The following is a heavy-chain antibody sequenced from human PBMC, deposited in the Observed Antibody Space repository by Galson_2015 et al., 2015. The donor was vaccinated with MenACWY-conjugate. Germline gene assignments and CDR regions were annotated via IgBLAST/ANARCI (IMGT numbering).Heavy chain of an antibody. CDR3: AKDWSVPYSTISYYFYMDV. Sequence: SLRLSCAASGFTFSTYAMTWVRQSPGKGLEWVSAISGSGSGTYYADSVKGRFTISRDNSKNTLYLQMNSLRADDTAVYYCAKDWSVPYSTISYYFYMDVWGKGTTVTVSS. D-gene: IGHD6-13*01. CDR2: ISGSGSGT. J-gene: IGHJ6*03. CDR1: GFTFSTYA. V-gene: IGHV3-23*01.